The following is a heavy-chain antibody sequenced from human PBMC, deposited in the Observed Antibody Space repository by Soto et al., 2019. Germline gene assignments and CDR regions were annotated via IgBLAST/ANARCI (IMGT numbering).Heavy chain of an antibody. J-gene: IGHJ6*04. V-gene: IGHV1-3*01. Sequence: GASVKVSCEACGDSFTSYAMHWVRQAPGQRLEWMGWINAGNGNTKYSQKFQGRVTITRDTSASTAYMELSSLRSEDTAVYYCARDSESYDYVWGSYRYTVPYGMDVWGKGTTVTVSS. D-gene: IGHD3-16*02. CDR1: GDSFTSYA. CDR3: ARDSESYDYVWGSYRYTVPYGMDV. CDR2: INAGNGNT.